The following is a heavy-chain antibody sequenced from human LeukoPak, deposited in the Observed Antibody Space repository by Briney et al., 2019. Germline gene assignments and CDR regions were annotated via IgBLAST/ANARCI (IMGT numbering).Heavy chain of an antibody. CDR3: ARSGYGDYDY. D-gene: IGHD4-17*01. J-gene: IGHJ4*02. V-gene: IGHV3-11*01. CDR1: GGSISSYY. Sequence: LSLTCTVSGGSISSYYWSWIRQPPGKGLEWISYIHSNPKTIYYADSAKGRFTISRDNAKNSLYLQMNSLRVDDTAVYYCARSGYGDYDYWGQGTRVTVSS. CDR2: IHSNPKTI.